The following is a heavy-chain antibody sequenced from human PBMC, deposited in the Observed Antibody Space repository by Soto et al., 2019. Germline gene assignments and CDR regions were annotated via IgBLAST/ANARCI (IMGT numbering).Heavy chain of an antibody. Sequence: ASVKVSCKASGYTFSSYGINWVRQAPGQGFEWLGWISAYNGNTNYAQKLQGRVTMTTDTSTSTAYMELRSLRSDDTAVYYCARDSIAVRPGWFDPWGQGTLVTVSS. CDR1: GYTFSSYG. CDR2: ISAYNGNT. D-gene: IGHD6-6*01. CDR3: ARDSIAVRPGWFDP. J-gene: IGHJ5*02. V-gene: IGHV1-18*01.